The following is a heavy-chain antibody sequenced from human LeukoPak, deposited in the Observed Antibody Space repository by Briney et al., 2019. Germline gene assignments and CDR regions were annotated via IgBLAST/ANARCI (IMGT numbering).Heavy chain of an antibody. Sequence: ASVKVSCKASGGTFSSYAISWVRQAPGQGLEWVGWISAYNGNTNYAQKLQGRVTMTTDTSTSTAYMELRSLRSDDTAVYYCARRKTTYYYDSSGYSDYWGQGTLVTVSS. CDR1: GGTFSSYA. J-gene: IGHJ4*02. D-gene: IGHD3-22*01. CDR3: ARRKTTYYYDSSGYSDY. CDR2: ISAYNGNT. V-gene: IGHV1-18*01.